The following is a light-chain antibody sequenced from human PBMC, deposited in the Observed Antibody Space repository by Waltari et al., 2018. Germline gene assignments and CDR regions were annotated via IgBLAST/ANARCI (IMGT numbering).Light chain of an antibody. J-gene: IGLJ2*01. CDR2: DVT. V-gene: IGLV2-14*03. CDR3: SSYTPTSILV. CDR1: SSDVGSYTY. Sequence: QSALTQPASVSGSPGQSLTLSCPGTSSDVGSYTYVSWYQQHPRTPPKRLIYDVTKRPSGVSGRFSGSKSGNTASLTISGLQPEDEADYFCSSYTPTSILVFGGGTKLTV.